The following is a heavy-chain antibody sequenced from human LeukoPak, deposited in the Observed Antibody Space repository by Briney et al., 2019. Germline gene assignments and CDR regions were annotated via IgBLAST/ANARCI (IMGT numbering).Heavy chain of an antibody. D-gene: IGHD1-26*01. CDR3: AKEVSYPHLAGMDV. Sequence: GRSLRLSCAASGFTFSSYGMHWVRQAPGKGLEWVAVISYDGSNKYYADSVKGRFTISRDNSKNTLYLQMNSLRAEDTAVYYCAKEVSYPHLAGMDVWGQGTTVTVSS. J-gene: IGHJ6*02. CDR2: ISYDGSNK. V-gene: IGHV3-30*18. CDR1: GFTFSSYG.